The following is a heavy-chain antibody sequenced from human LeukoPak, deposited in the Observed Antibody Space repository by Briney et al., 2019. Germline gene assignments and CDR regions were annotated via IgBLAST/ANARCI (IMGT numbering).Heavy chain of an antibody. CDR1: GYTFTGYY. Sequence: ASVKVSCKASGYTFTGYYMHWVRQAPGQGLEWMGWLNPKRGGTNYAQKFQGRVTMTRDTSITTAYMELSRLTSDDTAVYYCARGSLLRYFDWLPPSYWGQGTLVTVSS. CDR3: ARGSLLRYFDWLPPSY. V-gene: IGHV1-2*02. D-gene: IGHD3-9*01. CDR2: LNPKRGGT. J-gene: IGHJ4*02.